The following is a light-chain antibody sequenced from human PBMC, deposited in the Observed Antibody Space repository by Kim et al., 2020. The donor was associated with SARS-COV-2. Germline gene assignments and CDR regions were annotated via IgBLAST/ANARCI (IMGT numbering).Light chain of an antibody. V-gene: IGKV3-20*01. CDR3: QQYDSSLPWT. CDR2: NAL. CDR1: RRVSNNY. Sequence: PGGRATRSCRACRRVSNNYLACYRQQPGQAPSLFIYNALHRPTSIPDRFSGSRSGTDFTLTISRLEPDDFAVYYCQQYDSSLPWTFGQGTKVDIK. J-gene: IGKJ1*01.